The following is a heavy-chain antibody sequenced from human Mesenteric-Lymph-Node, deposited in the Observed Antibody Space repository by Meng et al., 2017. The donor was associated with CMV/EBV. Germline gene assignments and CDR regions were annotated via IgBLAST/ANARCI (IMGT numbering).Heavy chain of an antibody. V-gene: IGHV1-18*04. CDR1: GYTFTNYY. CDR2: ISAYNGNT. Sequence: ASVKVSCKASGYTFTNYYMHWVRQAPGQGLEWMGWISAYNGNTNYAQKLQGRVTMTTDTSTSTAYMELRSLRSDDTAVYYCARDTAAYAFDIWGQGTMVTVSS. CDR3: ARDTAAYAFDI. D-gene: IGHD2-15*01. J-gene: IGHJ3*02.